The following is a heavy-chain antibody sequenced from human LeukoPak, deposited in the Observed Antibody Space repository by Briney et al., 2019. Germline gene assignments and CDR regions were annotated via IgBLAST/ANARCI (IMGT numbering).Heavy chain of an antibody. V-gene: IGHV1-8*01. CDR1: GYTFTSYD. CDR2: MNPNSGNT. CDR3: ARDYGGKGGFDY. J-gene: IGHJ4*02. D-gene: IGHD4-23*01. Sequence: ASVKVSCKASGYTFTSYDINWVRQATGQGLEWMGWMNPNSGNTGYAQKFQGRVTMTRNTSISTAYMELSSLRSEDTAVYYCARDYGGKGGFDYWGQGTLVTVSS.